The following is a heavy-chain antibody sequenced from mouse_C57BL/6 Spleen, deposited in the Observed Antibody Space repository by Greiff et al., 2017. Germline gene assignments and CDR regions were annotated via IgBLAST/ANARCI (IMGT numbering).Heavy chain of an antibody. D-gene: IGHD2-1*01. CDR1: GYSFTGYF. Sequence: EVQLQQSGPELVKPGDSVKISCKASGYSFTGYFMNWVMQSHGKSLEWIGRINPYNGDTFYNQKFKGKATLTVDKSSSTAHMDLRRLTSEDSAVYYCARVGIYGNYLDYWGQGTTLTVSS. CDR2: INPYNGDT. J-gene: IGHJ2*01. CDR3: ARVGIYGNYLDY. V-gene: IGHV1-20*01.